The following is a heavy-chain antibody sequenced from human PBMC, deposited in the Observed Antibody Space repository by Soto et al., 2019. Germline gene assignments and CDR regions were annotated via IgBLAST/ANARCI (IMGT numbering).Heavy chain of an antibody. CDR3: ARVDALVYYETLWAFDY. CDR1: GYTFTSYY. V-gene: IGHV1-46*03. CDR2: INPSGGST. D-gene: IGHD3-10*01. J-gene: IGHJ4*02. Sequence: ASVKVSCKASGYTFTSYYMHWVRQAPGQGLEWMGIINPSGGSTSYAQKFQGRVTMTRDTSTSTVYMELSSLRSEDTAVYYCARVDALVYYETLWAFDYWGQGTLVTVSS.